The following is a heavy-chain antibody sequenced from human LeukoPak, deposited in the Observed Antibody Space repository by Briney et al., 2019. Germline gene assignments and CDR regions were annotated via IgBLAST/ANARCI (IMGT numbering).Heavy chain of an antibody. CDR2: IRYDGINK. D-gene: IGHD3-3*01. CDR1: GFIFSSYG. CDR3: ARVTGFLEFLEPTVPDY. Sequence: GGSLRLSCAASGFIFSSYGMHWVRQAPGKGLEWVAFIRYDGINKYYADSVKGRFAISRDNSKKMLYLQMNSLRAEDTAVYYCARVTGFLEFLEPTVPDYWGQGTLVTVSS. V-gene: IGHV3-30*02. J-gene: IGHJ4*02.